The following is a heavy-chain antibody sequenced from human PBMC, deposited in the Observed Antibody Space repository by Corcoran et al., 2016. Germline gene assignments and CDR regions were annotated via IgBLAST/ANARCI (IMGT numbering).Heavy chain of an antibody. Sequence: EVQRVEAGGGLVKPGGSLRLSCAASGFTFSNAWMNWVRQAPGKGLGWVGRIKSKTDGGTTDYAAPGQDRFTNSRDDSKNTLYLQMNSLKTEYPAVYYCTTRYCYGQPYYYYGMDVWGQGTTVTVSS. J-gene: IGHJ6*02. CDR2: IKSKTDGGTT. D-gene: IGHD5-18*01. CDR3: TTRYCYGQPYYYYGMDV. CDR1: GFTFSNAW. V-gene: IGHV3-15*07.